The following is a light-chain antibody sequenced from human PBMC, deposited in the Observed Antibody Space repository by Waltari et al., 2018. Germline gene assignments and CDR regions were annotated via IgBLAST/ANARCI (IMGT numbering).Light chain of an antibody. Sequence: QSVLTQPPSVSEAPRQRVTISCSGSSSNIGNNAVNWYQQLPGKAPKLLIYYDDLVPPWVSDRVSGSKSGTAASLAISGLQSGDEADYYCAAWDDSLNGYVFGTGTKVTVL. V-gene: IGLV1-36*01. CDR2: YDD. CDR3: AAWDDSLNGYV. J-gene: IGLJ1*01. CDR1: SSNIGNNA.